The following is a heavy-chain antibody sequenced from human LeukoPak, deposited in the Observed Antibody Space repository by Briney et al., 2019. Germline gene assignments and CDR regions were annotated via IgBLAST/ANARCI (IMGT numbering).Heavy chain of an antibody. CDR1: GFIFSSYW. CDR3: ARDKEAAVDFWSGYYPL. Sequence: GGSLRLSCAASGFIFSSYWMGWVRQAPGKGLEWVANIKRDGSERYYMDSVKGRFTISRDNAQNSLYLQMNSLRDEDTGVYYCARDKEAAVDFWSGYYPLWGQGTLVTVSS. V-gene: IGHV3-7*03. CDR2: IKRDGSER. J-gene: IGHJ4*02. D-gene: IGHD3-3*01.